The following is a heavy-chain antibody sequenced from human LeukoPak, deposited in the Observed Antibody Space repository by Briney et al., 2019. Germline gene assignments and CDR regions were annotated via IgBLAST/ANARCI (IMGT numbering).Heavy chain of an antibody. D-gene: IGHD3-10*01. CDR2: SDHEDGAT. V-gene: IGHV1-24*01. CDR1: GSTLTELS. Sequence: GAAGKLSRSGSGSTLTELSMHWVRHPPATGLERMGGSDHEDGATMYAQKFQGRVTITEDTSTDTAYMELSSLSSEDTAVYYCATSSGSREVPYDAFDVWGQGTMVTVSS. CDR3: ATSSGSREVPYDAFDV. J-gene: IGHJ3*01.